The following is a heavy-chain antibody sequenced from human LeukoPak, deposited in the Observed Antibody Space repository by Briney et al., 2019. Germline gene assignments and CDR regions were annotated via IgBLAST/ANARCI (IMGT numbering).Heavy chain of an antibody. J-gene: IGHJ4*02. Sequence: SETLSLTCTVSGGSISSGGYYWNWIRQPAGKGLEWIGRIYAGGTASYNPSLKSRVTMSVDMSKNQLSLKLTSVTAADTAVYYCTREPVPWGQGTLVTVSS. D-gene: IGHD6-19*01. CDR1: GGSISSGGYY. CDR2: IYAGGTA. V-gene: IGHV4-61*02. CDR3: TREPVP.